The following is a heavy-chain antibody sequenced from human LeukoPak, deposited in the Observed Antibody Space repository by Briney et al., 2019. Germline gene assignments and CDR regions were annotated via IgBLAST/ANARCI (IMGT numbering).Heavy chain of an antibody. CDR3: ARAGGLH. V-gene: IGHV3-53*01. CDR1: GFTVSSNY. CDR2: IYGGGIT. D-gene: IGHD3-10*01. Sequence: GGSLRLSCAVSGFTVSSNYMSWVRQAPGKGLEWVSVIYGGGITYYADSVKGRFTITRDNSKNTLYLQMNSLRAEDTAVYYCARAGGLHWGQGTLVTVSS. J-gene: IGHJ4*02.